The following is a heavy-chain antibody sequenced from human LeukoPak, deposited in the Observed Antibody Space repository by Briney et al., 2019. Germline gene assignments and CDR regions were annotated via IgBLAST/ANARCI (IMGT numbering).Heavy chain of an antibody. CDR2: IRKDGNNE. CDR3: AKDRGDYPPYFDY. CDR1: GFTFNAYA. J-gene: IGHJ4*02. D-gene: IGHD2-21*02. V-gene: IGHV3-30*02. Sequence: GGSLRLSCAASGFTFNAYAIHWVRQAPGKGPEWVAFIRKDGNNENYADSVKGRFTISRDNSKNTLYLQMNSLQTEDTAVYYCAKDRGDYPPYFDYWGQGTLVTVSS.